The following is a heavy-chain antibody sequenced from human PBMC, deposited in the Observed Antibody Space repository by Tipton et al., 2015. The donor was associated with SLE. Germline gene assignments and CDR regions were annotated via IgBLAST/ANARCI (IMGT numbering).Heavy chain of an antibody. D-gene: IGHD4-23*01. CDR2: ISSTTRTI. V-gene: IGHV3-48*03. CDR1: GFRFSDYE. CDR3: AKAIDYGGNSDYFDY. Sequence: SLRLSCAASGFRFSDYEMTWVRQAPGKGLEWVSYISSTTRTIYYADSVRGRFTISRDNSKNTLYLQMNSLRAEDTAVYYCAKAIDYGGNSDYFDYWGQGTLVTVSS. J-gene: IGHJ4*02.